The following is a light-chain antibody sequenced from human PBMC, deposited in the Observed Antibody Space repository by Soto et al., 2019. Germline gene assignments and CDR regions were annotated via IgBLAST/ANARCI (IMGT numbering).Light chain of an antibody. Sequence: EIVLTQSPGTLSLSPGERATLSCRASQSVTSSYLAWYQQKPGQAPRLLIYGASSRATGIPDRFTGSGSGTDFTLTISRLEPEDFGVYYCQQYDSSLWTFGQGTNVEIK. V-gene: IGKV3-20*01. J-gene: IGKJ1*01. CDR1: QSVTSSY. CDR3: QQYDSSLWT. CDR2: GAS.